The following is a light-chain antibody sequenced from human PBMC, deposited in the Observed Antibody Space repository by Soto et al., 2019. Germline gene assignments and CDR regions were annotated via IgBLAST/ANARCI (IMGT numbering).Light chain of an antibody. V-gene: IGKV1-17*01. Sequence: DIQMTQSPSSLAASLGDRVTITCRASQDIRSDLGWYQQKPGKAPKRLIYAASSLQSGVPSRFSGSGSGTEFTLTISSLQPEDFATYYGLQHHNFRTFGQGTKVEIK. CDR2: AAS. CDR1: QDIRSD. CDR3: LQHHNFRT. J-gene: IGKJ1*01.